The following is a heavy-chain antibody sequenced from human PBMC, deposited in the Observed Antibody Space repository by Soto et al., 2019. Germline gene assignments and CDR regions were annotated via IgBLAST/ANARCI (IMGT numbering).Heavy chain of an antibody. CDR3: ARSQYVWGSYRFASWFDP. Sequence: APVKVSCKASGGTFSSYAISWGRQAPGQGLEWMGGIIPIFGTANYAQKFQGRVTITADKSTSTAYMELSSLRSEDTAVYYCARSQYVWGSYRFASWFDPWGQGTLVTVSS. V-gene: IGHV1-69*06. D-gene: IGHD3-16*02. CDR1: GGTFSSYA. CDR2: IIPIFGTA. J-gene: IGHJ5*02.